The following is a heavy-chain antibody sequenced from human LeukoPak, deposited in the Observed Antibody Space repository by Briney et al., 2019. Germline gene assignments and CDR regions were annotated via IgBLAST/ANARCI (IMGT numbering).Heavy chain of an antibody. CDR3: ARGDDYSNLTPFDY. CDR1: GGSSSGYY. CDR2: INHSGST. V-gene: IGHV4-34*01. D-gene: IGHD4-11*01. J-gene: IGHJ4*02. Sequence: SETLSLTCAVYGGSSSGYYWSWIRQPPGKGLEWIGEINHSGSTNYNPSLKSRVTISVDTSKNQFSLKLSSVTAADTAVYYCARGDDYSNLTPFDYWGQGTLVTVSS.